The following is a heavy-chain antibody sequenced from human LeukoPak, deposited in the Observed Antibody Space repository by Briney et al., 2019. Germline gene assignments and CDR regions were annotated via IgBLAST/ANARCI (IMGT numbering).Heavy chain of an antibody. CDR3: ARQNPLTNWGWLADGFDI. V-gene: IGHV4-34*01. J-gene: IGHJ3*02. Sequence: SETLSLTCALYGGSFNDYFWSWIRQPPGKGLEWIGEINHSGITNSNPSLKSRATISVDTSKNQFSLNLRSVTAADTAVYYCARQNPLTNWGWLADGFDIWGQGSIVTVSS. D-gene: IGHD7-27*01. CDR1: GGSFNDYF. CDR2: INHSGIT.